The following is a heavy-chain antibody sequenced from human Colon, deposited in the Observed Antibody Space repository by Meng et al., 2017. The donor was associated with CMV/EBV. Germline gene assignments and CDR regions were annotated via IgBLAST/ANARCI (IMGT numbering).Heavy chain of an antibody. D-gene: IGHD2-2*01. CDR1: GYTFTSYY. CDR3: ARDFAVPAARRIGGRGFDP. Sequence: VSCKASGYTFTSYYMHWVRQAPGQGLEWMGIINPSGGSTSYAQKFQGRVTMTRDTSTSTVYMELSSLRSEDTAVYYCARDFAVPAARRIGGRGFDPWGQGTLVTVSS. V-gene: IGHV1-46*01. J-gene: IGHJ5*02. CDR2: INPSGGST.